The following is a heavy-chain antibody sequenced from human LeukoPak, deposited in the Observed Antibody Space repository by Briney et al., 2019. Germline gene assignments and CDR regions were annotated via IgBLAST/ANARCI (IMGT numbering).Heavy chain of an antibody. CDR3: ARELKGGITMIGGALDY. CDR2: ISVDNGNT. J-gene: IGHJ4*02. D-gene: IGHD3-22*01. CDR1: GYTFTSYG. Sequence: ASVKVSCKASGYTFTSYGITWVRQAPGQGLEWMGWISVDNGNTNYAQKLQGRVTMTTDTSTSTAYMELRNLRSDDTAVYYCARELKGGITMIGGALDYWGQGTLVTVSS. V-gene: IGHV1-18*01.